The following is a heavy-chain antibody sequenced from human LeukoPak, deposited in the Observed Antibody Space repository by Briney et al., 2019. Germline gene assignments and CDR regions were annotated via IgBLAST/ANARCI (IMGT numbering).Heavy chain of an antibody. CDR3: VRDIRMVGATHYFDY. D-gene: IGHD1-26*01. Sequence: SETLSLTCTVSGVSITSYFWGWIRQPPGKGLEWIGYMHYSGSPTYNPSLKSRVTISVDTSKNQFSLRLTSVTAADTAIYYCVRDIRMVGATHYFDYWGQGTLVTVSS. CDR2: MHYSGSP. J-gene: IGHJ4*02. CDR1: GVSITSYF. V-gene: IGHV4-59*01.